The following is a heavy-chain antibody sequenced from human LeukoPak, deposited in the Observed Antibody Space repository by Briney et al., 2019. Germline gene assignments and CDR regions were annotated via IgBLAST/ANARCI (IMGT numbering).Heavy chain of an antibody. D-gene: IGHD3-3*01. J-gene: IGHJ4*02. V-gene: IGHV3-23*01. CDR1: GFTFSSYA. Sequence: GGSLRLSCAASGFTFSSYAMSWVRQAPGKGLEWVSAISGSGGSTYYADSVKGRFTISRDNSKNTLYLQMNSLRAEDTAVYYCAKDSKKGEWLLPFDYWGQGTLVTVSS. CDR2: ISGSGGST. CDR3: AKDSKKGEWLLPFDY.